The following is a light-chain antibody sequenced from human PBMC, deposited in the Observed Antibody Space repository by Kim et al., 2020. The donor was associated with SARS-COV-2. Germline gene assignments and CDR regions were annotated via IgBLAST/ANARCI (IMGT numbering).Light chain of an antibody. J-gene: IGLJ1*01. V-gene: IGLV1-40*01. CDR1: SSNIGAGYD. Sequence: QRVTSSCTGSSSNIGAGYDVHWYQQLPGTAPKLLIYANTNRPSGVPDRFSGSKSGTSASLAITGLQSEDEADYYCQSYDSSLSGWVFGTGTKVTVL. CDR2: ANT. CDR3: QSYDSSLSGWV.